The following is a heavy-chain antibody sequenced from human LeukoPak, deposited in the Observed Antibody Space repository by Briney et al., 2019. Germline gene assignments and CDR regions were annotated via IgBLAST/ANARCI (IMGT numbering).Heavy chain of an antibody. J-gene: IGHJ4*02. CDR1: GGSIISSSYY. V-gene: IGHV4-39*01. CDR3: ATARAAAGQYYFDY. CDR2: IHFSGST. D-gene: IGHD6-13*01. Sequence: SETLSLTCTVSGGSIISSSYYWGWIRQPPGKGLEWIGSIHFSGSTYYNPSLQSRVTISVDTSKNQFSLNLSSVTAADTAVYYCATARAAAGQYYFDYWGQGTLVTVSS.